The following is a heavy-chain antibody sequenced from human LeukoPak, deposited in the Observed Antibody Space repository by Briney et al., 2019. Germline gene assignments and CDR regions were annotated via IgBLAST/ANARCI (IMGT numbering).Heavy chain of an antibody. CDR3: ARARKDETSNRFDY. CDR2: IYYSGST. CDR1: GGSISSYY. D-gene: IGHD1-14*01. J-gene: IGHJ4*02. V-gene: IGHV4-59*01. Sequence: PSETLSLTCTVSGGSISSYYWSWIRQPPGKGLEWIGYIYYSGSTNYNPSLKSRVTISVDTSKNQFSLKLRSVTAADTAVYYCARARKDETSNRFDYWGQGTLDTVSS.